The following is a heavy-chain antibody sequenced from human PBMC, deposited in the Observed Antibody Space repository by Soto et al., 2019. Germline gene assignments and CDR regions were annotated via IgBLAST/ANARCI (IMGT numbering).Heavy chain of an antibody. J-gene: IGHJ4*02. V-gene: IGHV3-7*01. CDR2: IKPDGSDK. D-gene: IGHD1-26*01. CDR3: ARLYGTVSTFDY. CDR1: GFIFSSHW. Sequence: GSLRLSCGASGFIFSSHWMTWVRQAPGKGLEWVANIKPDGSDKYYVDSVKGRFTIYRDNAEHSLYLQMSSLRAEDTAVYYCARLYGTVSTFDYWGQGALVTVSS.